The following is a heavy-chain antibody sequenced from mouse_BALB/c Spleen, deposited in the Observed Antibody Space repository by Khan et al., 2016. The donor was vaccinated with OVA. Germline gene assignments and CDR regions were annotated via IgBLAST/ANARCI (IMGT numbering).Heavy chain of an antibody. CDR3: ARSIMAN. Sequence: VQLQQSGPGLVKPSQSLSLTCTVTGYSVTSDYAWNWIRQFPGNKLEWMGYISYSGSTSYNPSLKSRISITRDTSKNQFFLQLNSVTTEDTATYYCARSIMANWGQGTTRTVSS. CDR2: ISYSGST. V-gene: IGHV3-2*02. CDR1: GYSVTSDYA. J-gene: IGHJ2*01.